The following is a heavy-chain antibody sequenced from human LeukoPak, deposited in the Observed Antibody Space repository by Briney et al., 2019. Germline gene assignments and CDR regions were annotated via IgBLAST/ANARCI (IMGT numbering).Heavy chain of an antibody. CDR1: GFTFSTYW. Sequence: PGGSLRLSCAAAGFTFSTYWMHWVRHVPGKGLVWVSRINSDGRTTGYADSVKGRFTISRDNAKNTLYLQMNSLRVEDTAVYYCGSPRTFSGRNVLDMWGQGTMVIVSS. D-gene: IGHD3-10*02. CDR2: INSDGRTT. J-gene: IGHJ3*02. CDR3: GSPRTFSGRNVLDM. V-gene: IGHV3-74*01.